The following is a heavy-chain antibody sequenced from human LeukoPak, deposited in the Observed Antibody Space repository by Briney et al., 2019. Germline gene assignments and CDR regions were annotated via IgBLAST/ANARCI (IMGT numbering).Heavy chain of an antibody. Sequence: ASVKVSCTASGYTFTGYYMHWVRQAPGQGLEWMGWINPNSGGTNYAQKFQGRVTMARDTSISTAYMELSRLRSDDTAVYYCARTRITMVRGVIGAFDIWGQGTMVTVSS. V-gene: IGHV1-2*02. D-gene: IGHD3-10*01. J-gene: IGHJ3*02. CDR3: ARTRITMVRGVIGAFDI. CDR1: GYTFTGYY. CDR2: INPNSGGT.